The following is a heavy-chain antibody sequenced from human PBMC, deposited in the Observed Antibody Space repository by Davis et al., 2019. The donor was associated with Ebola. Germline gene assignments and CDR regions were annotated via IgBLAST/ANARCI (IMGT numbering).Heavy chain of an antibody. J-gene: IGHJ4*02. CDR3: ARGQFWASGDDY. Sequence: ASVKVSCKVSGYILTELSVHWVRQAPGKGLEWMGCFDPKYGEPIYAEKFQGRLTLTEDTSTDTAYMELTSLRSDDTAVYYCARGQFWASGDDYWGQGTLVTVSS. CDR1: GYILTELS. V-gene: IGHV1-24*01. D-gene: IGHD3-10*01. CDR2: FDPKYGEP.